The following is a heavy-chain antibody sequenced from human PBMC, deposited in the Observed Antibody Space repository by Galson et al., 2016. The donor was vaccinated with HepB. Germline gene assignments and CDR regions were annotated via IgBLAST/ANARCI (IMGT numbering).Heavy chain of an antibody. V-gene: IGHV3-23*01. D-gene: IGHD3-16*01. CDR1: GFTFSDYA. J-gene: IGHJ3*02. CDR2: ISGLGSNT. CDR3: ARDGGIPGAAFDI. Sequence: SLRLSCAASGFTFSDYAMGWVRQAPGRGLEWASGISGLGSNTYYADSVKGRVTISRDNSKNSLYLQMNSLRDEDTAVYYCARDGGIPGAAFDIWGQGTMVTVSS.